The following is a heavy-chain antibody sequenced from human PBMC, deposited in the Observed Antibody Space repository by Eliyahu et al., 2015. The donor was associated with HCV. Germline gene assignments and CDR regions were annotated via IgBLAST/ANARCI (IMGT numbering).Heavy chain of an antibody. CDR1: GASVSSRXYY. Sequence: QLQLQESGPGLVKPSETLSLTCTVSGASVSSRXYYWGWIRQPPGKVLEWIGTFSYSGRSYYNPSLKSRVTTSVDTSENHFSLRMSSVTAADSAVYYCARHRIASNDFYEMDVWGPGTTVTVSS. D-gene: IGHD2-8*01. V-gene: IGHV4-39*01. CDR3: ARHRIASNDFYEMDV. J-gene: IGHJ6*02. CDR2: FSYSGRS.